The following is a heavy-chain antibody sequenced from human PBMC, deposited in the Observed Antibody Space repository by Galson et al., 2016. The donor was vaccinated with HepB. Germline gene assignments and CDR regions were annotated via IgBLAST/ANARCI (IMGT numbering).Heavy chain of an antibody. V-gene: IGHV3-30-3*01. CDR3: ARVSGSRGGVSPD. J-gene: IGHJ4*02. D-gene: IGHD3-3*01. Sequence: SLRLSCAASGFTFSRYAMHWVRQAPGKGLEWVAVISYDGSNKYYADSVKGRFTISRDNSKNTLYLQMNSLRAEDTAVYYCARVSGSRGGVSPDWGQGTLVTVSS. CDR1: GFTFSRYA. CDR2: ISYDGSNK.